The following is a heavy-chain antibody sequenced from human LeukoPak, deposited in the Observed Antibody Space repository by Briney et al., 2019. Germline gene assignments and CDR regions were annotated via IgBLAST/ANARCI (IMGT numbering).Heavy chain of an antibody. D-gene: IGHD3-3*01. Sequence: ASVKVSCKASGGTFSSYAISWVRQAPGQGLEWMGGIIPIFGTANYAQKFQGRVTITADESTSTAYMELSSLRFEDTAVYYCVKDEKGVLRFLEWLLYGAFDIWGQGTMVTVSS. CDR2: IIPIFGTA. V-gene: IGHV1-69*13. CDR3: VKDEKGVLRFLEWLLYGAFDI. CDR1: GGTFSSYA. J-gene: IGHJ3*02.